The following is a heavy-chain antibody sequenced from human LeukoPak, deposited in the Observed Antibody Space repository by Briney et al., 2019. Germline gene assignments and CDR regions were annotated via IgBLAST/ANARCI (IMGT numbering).Heavy chain of an antibody. Sequence: SETLSLTCTVSGYSISRDYYWGWIRPPPGKGLEWIGSIYHSGRTYYNPSLNSRITISVDTSKNQFSLRLSSVTAADTAMYYCARYGALHDAFDIWGQGAMVTVSS. CDR2: IYHSGRT. D-gene: IGHD4-17*01. J-gene: IGHJ3*02. CDR3: ARYGALHDAFDI. V-gene: IGHV4-38-2*02. CDR1: GYSISRDYY.